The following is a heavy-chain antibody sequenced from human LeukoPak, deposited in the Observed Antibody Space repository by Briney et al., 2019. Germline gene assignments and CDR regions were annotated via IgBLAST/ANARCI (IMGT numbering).Heavy chain of an antibody. Sequence: APVKVSCKASGGTFSSYAISWVRQAPGQGLEWMGGIIPIFGTANYAQKFQGRVTITADESTSTAYMELSSLRSEDTAVYYCARDRHTVTTFGMDVWGQGTTVTVSS. D-gene: IGHD4-17*01. J-gene: IGHJ6*02. CDR2: IIPIFGTA. CDR1: GGTFSSYA. V-gene: IGHV1-69*13. CDR3: ARDRHTVTTFGMDV.